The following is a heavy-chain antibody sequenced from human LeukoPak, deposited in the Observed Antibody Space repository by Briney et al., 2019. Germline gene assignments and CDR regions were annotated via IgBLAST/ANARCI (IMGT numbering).Heavy chain of an antibody. J-gene: IGHJ4*02. V-gene: IGHV1-8*03. CDR3: ARGRLVRGVIIYDY. Sequence: ASVKVSCKASGYTFTSYDINWVRQATGQGLEWMGWMNPNSGNTGYAQKFQGRVTITRNTSISTAYMELSSLRSEDTAVYYCARGRLVRGVIIYDYWGQGTLVTVSS. CDR2: MNPNSGNT. CDR1: GYTFTSYD. D-gene: IGHD3-10*01.